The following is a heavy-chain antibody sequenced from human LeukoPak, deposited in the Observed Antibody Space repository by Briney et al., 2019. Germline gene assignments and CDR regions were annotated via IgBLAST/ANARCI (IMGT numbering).Heavy chain of an antibody. Sequence: GASVKVSCKVSGYTLTELSMHWVRQAPGKGLEWMGGFDPEDGETIYAQKFQGRVTMTEDTSTDTAYMELSSLRSEDTAVYYCARDLDAGIAAAGHYYYYGMDVWGQGTTVTVSS. CDR3: ARDLDAGIAAAGHYYYYGMDV. V-gene: IGHV1-24*01. CDR1: GYTLTELS. D-gene: IGHD6-13*01. J-gene: IGHJ6*02. CDR2: FDPEDGET.